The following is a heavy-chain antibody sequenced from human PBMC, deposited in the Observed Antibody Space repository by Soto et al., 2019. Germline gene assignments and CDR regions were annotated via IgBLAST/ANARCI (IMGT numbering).Heavy chain of an antibody. CDR3: ARGPYDRIDNWFDS. Sequence: SSETLSLTCTVSGGSISSYYWSWIRHPPGEGLEWIGYIYYSGSTNYNPSLKSRVTISVDTSKNQFSLRLSSVTAADTAVYYCARGPYDRIDNWFDSWGQGTLVTVS. J-gene: IGHJ5*01. CDR2: IYYSGST. V-gene: IGHV4-59*01. D-gene: IGHD3-22*01. CDR1: GGSISSYY.